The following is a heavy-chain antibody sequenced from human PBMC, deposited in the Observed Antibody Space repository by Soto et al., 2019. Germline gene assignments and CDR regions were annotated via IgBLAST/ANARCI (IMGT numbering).Heavy chain of an antibody. V-gene: IGHV3-30-3*01. CDR1: GFTFSSYA. D-gene: IGHD6-19*01. J-gene: IGHJ3*02. CDR3: ARADTSLAEADAFDI. CDR2: ISYDGSNK. Sequence: QVQLVESGGGVVQPGRSLRLSCAASGFTFSSYAMHWVRQAPGKGLEWVAVISYDGSNKYYADSVKGRFTISRDNSKNTLYLQMNSLRAEDTAVYYCARADTSLAEADAFDIWGQGTMVTVSS.